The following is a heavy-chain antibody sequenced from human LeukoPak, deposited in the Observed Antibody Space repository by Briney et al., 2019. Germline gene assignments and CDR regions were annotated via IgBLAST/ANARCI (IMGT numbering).Heavy chain of an antibody. CDR3: ARDNSGYGAFDY. J-gene: IGHJ4*02. Sequence: SQTLSLTCTVSGGSISSGDYYWSWIRQPPGKGLEWIGYIYYSGSTYYNPSLESRVTLSVDTSKSQFSLKLSSVTAADTAVYYYARDNSGYGAFDYWGQGTLVTASS. CDR1: GGSISSGDYY. V-gene: IGHV4-30-4*01. CDR2: IYYSGST. D-gene: IGHD5-12*01.